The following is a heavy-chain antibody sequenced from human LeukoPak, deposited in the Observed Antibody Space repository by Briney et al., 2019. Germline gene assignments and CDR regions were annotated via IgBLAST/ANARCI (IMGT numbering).Heavy chain of an antibody. J-gene: IGHJ4*02. CDR2: IKEDGSEK. CDR3: ARDPGFWSDYYNY. Sequence: PGGSLRLSCAASGFTFSRYWMSWVRQAPGKGLEWVANIKEDGSEKYYVDSVKGRFTISRDNAKNSLYLQMNSLRAGDTAVYYCARDPGFWSDYYNYWGQGTLVTVSS. D-gene: IGHD3-3*01. CDR1: GFTFSRYW. V-gene: IGHV3-7*01.